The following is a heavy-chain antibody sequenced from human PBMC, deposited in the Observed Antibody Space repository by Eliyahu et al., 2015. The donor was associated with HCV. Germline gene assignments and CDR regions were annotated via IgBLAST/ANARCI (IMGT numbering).Heavy chain of an antibody. J-gene: IGHJ3*01. D-gene: IGHD6-19*01. CDR1: GFTFXRYE. Sequence: EVQLVESGGGSVQPGGSLXLXXXGSGFTFXRYEXNWVRRAPGKGLGWLSYITPSGSTIHYADSVQGRFTISRDNAKNSLYLQMNSLRAEDTAIYYCARDFGSGWDPASSGLDVWGQGTVVTVSS. CDR3: ARDFGSGWDPASSGLDV. CDR2: ITPSGSTI. V-gene: IGHV3-48*03.